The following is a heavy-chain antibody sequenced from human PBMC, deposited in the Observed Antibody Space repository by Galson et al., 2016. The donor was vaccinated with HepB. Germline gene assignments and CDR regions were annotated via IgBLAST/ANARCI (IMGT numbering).Heavy chain of an antibody. CDR3: AREGGTGLRYFAWQSYYYYMDV. CDR2: IIPMFGTA. D-gene: IGHD3-9*01. V-gene: IGHV1-69*06. Sequence: SVKVSCKASGGTFSNYAITWVRQAPGQGLEWMGGIIPMFGTAHYAQKFQGRVTMTADKSTSTAYMELSSLRSEDTAVYYCAREGGTGLRYFAWQSYYYYMDVWGKGTTVTVSS. CDR1: GGTFSNYA. J-gene: IGHJ6*03.